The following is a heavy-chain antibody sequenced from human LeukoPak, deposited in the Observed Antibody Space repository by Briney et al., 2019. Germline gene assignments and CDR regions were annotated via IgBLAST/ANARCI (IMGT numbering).Heavy chain of an antibody. Sequence: SETLSLTCTVSGGSISSYYWSWIRQPAGKGLEWIGRIYTSGSTNYNPSLKSRVTMSVDTSKNQFSLRLSSVTAADTAVYYCAREAPPRDFWSGYSQGSAFDIWGQGTMVTVSS. CDR2: IYTSGST. J-gene: IGHJ3*02. V-gene: IGHV4-4*07. D-gene: IGHD3-3*01. CDR3: AREAPPRDFWSGYSQGSAFDI. CDR1: GGSISSYY.